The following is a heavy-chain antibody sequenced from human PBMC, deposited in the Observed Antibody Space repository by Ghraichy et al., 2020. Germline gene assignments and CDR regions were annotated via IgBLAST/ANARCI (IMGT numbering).Heavy chain of an antibody. J-gene: IGHJ6*02. CDR1: DGSVFGGDYY. Sequence: SETLSLTCAVSDGSVFGGDYYWSWIRQPPGKGLEWIGYIYNSGSTNYNPSLKGRVTISVDTSKNQFSLKLSSVTAADTAVYYCAREPVHYYDSRKPWSSGMDVWGQGTAVTVSS. CDR2: IYNSGST. D-gene: IGHD3-10*01. V-gene: IGHV4-61*08. CDR3: AREPVHYYDSRKPWSSGMDV.